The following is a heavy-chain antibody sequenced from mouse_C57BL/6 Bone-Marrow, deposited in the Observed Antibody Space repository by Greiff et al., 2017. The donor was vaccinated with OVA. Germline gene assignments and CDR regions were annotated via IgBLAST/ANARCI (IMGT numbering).Heavy chain of an antibody. CDR2: IHPNSGST. CDR3: ARSYGSSFSYYFDY. D-gene: IGHD1-1*01. V-gene: IGHV1-64*01. Sequence: QVQLQQPGAELVKPGASVKLSCKASGYTFTSYWMHWVKQRPGQGLEWIGMIHPNSGSTNYNEKFKSKATLTVDKSSSTAYMQLSSLTSEDSAVYYCARSYGSSFSYYFDYWGQGTTLTVSS. J-gene: IGHJ2*01. CDR1: GYTFTSYW.